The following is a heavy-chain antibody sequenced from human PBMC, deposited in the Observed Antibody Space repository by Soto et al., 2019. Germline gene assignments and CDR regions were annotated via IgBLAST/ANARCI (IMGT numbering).Heavy chain of an antibody. CDR3: ARVGDIVVVGPWFDP. CDR1: GYTFTSYG. CDR2: ISADNGNT. V-gene: IGHV1-18*04. J-gene: IGHJ5*02. D-gene: IGHD2-2*01. Sequence: ASVKVSCKASGYTFTSYGISWVRQAPGQGLEWMGWISADNGNTNYAQNLQGRVTMTTETATSTAYMELRSLRSNDTAVYYCARVGDIVVVGPWFDPWGQGTLVTSPQ.